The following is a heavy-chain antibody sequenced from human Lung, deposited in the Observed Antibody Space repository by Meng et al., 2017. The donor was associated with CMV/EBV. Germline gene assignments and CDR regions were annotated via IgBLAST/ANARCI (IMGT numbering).Heavy chain of an antibody. J-gene: IGHJ6*02. D-gene: IGHD3-3*01. CDR3: ARPVPAYDFWSGYYPYYYYYGMDV. CDR2: IGRDGSDK. V-gene: IGHV3-7*01. Sequence: GESLKISCAASGFTFSGYWMNWVRQAPGKGLEWVANIGRDGSDKYYVDSVKGRFTISRDNTRNSIHLQMNSLKAEDTAVYYCARPVPAYDFWSGYYPYYYYYGMDVWGQGTTVTVSS. CDR1: GFTFSGYW.